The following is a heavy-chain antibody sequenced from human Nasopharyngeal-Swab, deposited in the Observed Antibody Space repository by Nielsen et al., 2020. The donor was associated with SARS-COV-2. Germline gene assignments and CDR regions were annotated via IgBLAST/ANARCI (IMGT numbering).Heavy chain of an antibody. CDR2: VTSRGSPI. Sequence: GGSLRLSSAASGFILSDYYMSWIRQAPGKGLEWVSLVTSRGSPIYYADSVRGRFTISRDNAKNSLYLQMNILGVEDTAVYYCARDPLRGDGYTFDFWGQGSLVTVSS. V-gene: IGHV3-11*01. D-gene: IGHD5-24*01. CDR1: GFILSDYY. J-gene: IGHJ4*02. CDR3: ARDPLRGDGYTFDF.